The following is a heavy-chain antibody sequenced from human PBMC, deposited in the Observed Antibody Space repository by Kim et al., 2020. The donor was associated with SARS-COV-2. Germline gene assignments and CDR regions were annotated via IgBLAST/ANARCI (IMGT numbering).Heavy chain of an antibody. CDR3: ARGRFVDTAMVDTGDYYYGMDV. D-gene: IGHD5-18*01. V-gene: IGHV1-8*01. CDR1: GYTFTSYD. Sequence: ASVKVSCKASGYTFTSYDINWVRQATGQGLEWMGWMNPNSGNTGYAQKFQGRVTMTRNTSISTAYMELSSLRSEDTAVYYCARGRFVDTAMVDTGDYYYGMDVWGQGTTVTVSS. J-gene: IGHJ6*02. CDR2: MNPNSGNT.